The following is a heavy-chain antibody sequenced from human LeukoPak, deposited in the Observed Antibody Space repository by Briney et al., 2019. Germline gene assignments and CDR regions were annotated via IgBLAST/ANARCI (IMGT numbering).Heavy chain of an antibody. D-gene: IGHD3-22*01. Sequence: ASVKVSCKASGCTFTSYGISWVRQAPGQGLEWMGWISAYNGNTNYAQKLQGRVTMTTDTSTSTAYMELRSLRSDDTAVYYCARVARAAYYYDSSGYYYEDYWGQGTLVTVSS. CDR2: ISAYNGNT. J-gene: IGHJ4*02. V-gene: IGHV1-18*01. CDR1: GCTFTSYG. CDR3: ARVARAAYYYDSSGYYYEDY.